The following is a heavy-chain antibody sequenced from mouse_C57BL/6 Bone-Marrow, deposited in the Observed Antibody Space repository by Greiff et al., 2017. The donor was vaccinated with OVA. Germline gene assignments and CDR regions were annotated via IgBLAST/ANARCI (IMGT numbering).Heavy chain of an antibody. V-gene: IGHV14-4*01. CDR1: GFNIKDDY. CDR3: TTIDAMDY. J-gene: IGHJ4*01. Sequence: EVQLQQSGAELVRPGASVKLSCTASGFNIKDDYMHWVKQRPEQGLEWIGWIDPENGDTEYASKFQGKATITADTSSNTAYLQLSSLSSDDAAVYYCTTIDAMDYWGQGTSVTVSS. CDR2: IDPENGDT.